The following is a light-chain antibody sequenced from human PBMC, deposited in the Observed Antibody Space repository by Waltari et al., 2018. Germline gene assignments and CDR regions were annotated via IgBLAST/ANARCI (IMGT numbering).Light chain of an antibody. V-gene: IGKV1-5*03. CDR2: MTS. CDR3: QQYSSFST. CDR1: QSVGTW. J-gene: IGKJ2*01. Sequence: DIQMTQSPSTLSASVGDRVTISCRPSQSVGTWLAWYQQKPGKAPKLLIYMTSSLESGVPSRFSGSGSGTEFTLTISSLQPDDFATYSCQQYSSFSTFGQGTKLDI.